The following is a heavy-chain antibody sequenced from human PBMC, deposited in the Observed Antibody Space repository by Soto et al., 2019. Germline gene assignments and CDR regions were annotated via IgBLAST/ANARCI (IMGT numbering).Heavy chain of an antibody. CDR1: GFTFSDHY. V-gene: IGHV3-72*01. CDR2: IRNKANSYTT. Sequence: GGSLRLSCAAYGFTFSDHYMDWVRQAPGKGLEWVGRIRNKANSYTTEYAASVKGRFTISRDDSKNSLFLQMNSLKTEDTAVYYCSRAGILTTPYYFDYWGQGTLVTVSS. J-gene: IGHJ4*01. D-gene: IGHD4-4*01. CDR3: SRAGILTTPYYFDY.